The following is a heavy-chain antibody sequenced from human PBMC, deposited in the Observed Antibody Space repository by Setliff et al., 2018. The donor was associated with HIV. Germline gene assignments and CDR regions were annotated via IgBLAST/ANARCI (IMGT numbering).Heavy chain of an antibody. CDR3: AKDKGQKYADY. CDR2: IRSDGSNK. V-gene: IGHV3-30*02. CDR1: GLTFSNCG. J-gene: IGHJ4*02. D-gene: IGHD3-10*01. Sequence: GGSLRLSCATSGLTFSNCGMHWVRQAPGKGLEWVASIRSDGSNKYYADSVTGRFTISRDDSKNTLHLQMNSLRAEDTAVYYCAKDKGQKYADYWGQGTVVTVSS.